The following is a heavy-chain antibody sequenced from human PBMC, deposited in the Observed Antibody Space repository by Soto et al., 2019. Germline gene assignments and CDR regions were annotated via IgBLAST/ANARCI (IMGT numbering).Heavy chain of an antibody. CDR1: GFTFSNYA. CDR2: TSYDGNNE. V-gene: IGHV3-30*18. CDR3: AKDKGVCNWATSYFYY. J-gene: IGHJ4*02. D-gene: IGHD1-1*01. Sequence: GGSLRLSCAASGFTFSNYAMHWVRQAPGKGLEWVALTSYDGNNEYYTDSVKGRFTISRDNSKNTLFLQMNSPRPEDTAVDYCAKDKGVCNWATSYFYYWGQGALVTVSS.